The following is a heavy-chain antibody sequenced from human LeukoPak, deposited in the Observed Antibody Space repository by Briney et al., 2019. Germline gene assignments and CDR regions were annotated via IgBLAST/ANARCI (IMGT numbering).Heavy chain of an antibody. CDR3: GRAYSYGNDAFDI. D-gene: IGHD5-18*01. CDR2: INPNSGGT. V-gene: IGHV1-2*02. Sequence: ASVKVSCKASGYTFTGYYMHWVRQAPGQGLEWMGWINPNSGGTNYAQKFQGRVTMTRDTSISTAYMELSRLRSDDTAVYYCGRAYSYGNDAFDIWGQGTMVTVSS. J-gene: IGHJ3*02. CDR1: GYTFTGYY.